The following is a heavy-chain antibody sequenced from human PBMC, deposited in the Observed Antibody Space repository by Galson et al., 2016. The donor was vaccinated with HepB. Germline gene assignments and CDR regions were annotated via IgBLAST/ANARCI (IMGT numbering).Heavy chain of an antibody. Sequence: SETLSLTCSVSGGSIGSYSWSWIRQSPGKGLEWIGYIYNSGSTEYNPSLKRRVTISIDLPNNQFSLKLNSVIAADTAVYYCSRGRGAVTNQLLDGYYHYYMDVWGKGTTVTVSS. CDR1: GGSIGSYS. CDR3: SRGRGAVTNQLLDGYYHYYMDV. J-gene: IGHJ6*03. CDR2: IYNSGST. D-gene: IGHD1-14*01. V-gene: IGHV4-59*01.